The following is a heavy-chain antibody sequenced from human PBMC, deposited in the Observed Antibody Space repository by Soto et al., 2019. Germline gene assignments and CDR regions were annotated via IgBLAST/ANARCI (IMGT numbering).Heavy chain of an antibody. V-gene: IGHV4-34*01. CDR1: GGSFSGYY. CDR3: AREEETDFWSDYYYMDV. CDR2: INHSGST. J-gene: IGHJ6*03. D-gene: IGHD3-3*01. Sequence: SETLSLTCAVYGGSFSGYYWSWIRQPPGKGLEWIGEINHSGSTNYNPSLKSRVTISVDTSKNQFSLKLSSVTAADTAVYYCAREEETDFWSDYYYMDVWGKGTTVTVSS.